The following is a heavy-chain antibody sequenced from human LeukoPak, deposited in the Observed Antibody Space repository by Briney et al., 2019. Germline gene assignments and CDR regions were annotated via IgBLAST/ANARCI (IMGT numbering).Heavy chain of an antibody. J-gene: IGHJ6*03. Sequence: GASVKVSCKASGGTFSSYAISWVRQAPGQGLEWMGGIIPIFGTANYAQKFQGRVTITTDESTSTAYMELSSLRSEDTAVYYCARLIGSGVYYYMDVWGKGTTVTVSS. CDR1: GGTFSSYA. CDR2: IIPIFGTA. V-gene: IGHV1-69*05. D-gene: IGHD2-15*01. CDR3: ARLIGSGVYYYMDV.